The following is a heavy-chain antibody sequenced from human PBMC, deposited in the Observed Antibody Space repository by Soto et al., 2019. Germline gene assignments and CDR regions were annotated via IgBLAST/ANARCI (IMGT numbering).Heavy chain of an antibody. D-gene: IGHD3-10*01. CDR3: EIGGPTIRFGE. CDR2: ISSSSSYT. Sequence: QVQLVESGGGLVKPGGSLRLSCAASGFTFSDYYMSWIRQAPGKGLEWVSYISSSSSYTNNADSVKGRSTIPRDNAKNSRYHKMDIMRVGDTDVYFCEIGGPTIRFGEGGQVTNVTVSS. V-gene: IGHV3-11*05. CDR1: GFTFSDYY. J-gene: IGHJ6*02.